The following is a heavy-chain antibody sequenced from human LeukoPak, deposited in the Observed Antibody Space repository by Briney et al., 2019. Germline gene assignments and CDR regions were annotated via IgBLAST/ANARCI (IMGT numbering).Heavy chain of an antibody. CDR1: GFTFSSYA. D-gene: IGHD3-16*02. J-gene: IGHJ6*03. CDR3: ARDRGGIGYYMDV. V-gene: IGHV3-30*04. CDR2: ISYDGSNK. Sequence: GGSLRLSCAASGFTFSSYAMHWVRQAPGKGLEWVAVISYDGSNKYYADSVKGRFTISRDNSKNTPYLQMNSLRAEDTALYYCARDRGGIGYYMDVWGKGTTVTVSS.